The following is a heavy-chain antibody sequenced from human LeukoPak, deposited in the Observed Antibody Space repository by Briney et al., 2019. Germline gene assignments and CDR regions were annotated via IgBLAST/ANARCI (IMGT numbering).Heavy chain of an antibody. D-gene: IGHD6-19*01. V-gene: IGHV3-53*04. CDR2: IYSGGST. J-gene: IGHJ4*02. Sequence: GGSLRLSCAASGFIVSSNYMNLVRQAPGKGLEWVSVIYSGGSTYYADSVKGRFTISRHNSKNTLYLQMNSLRADDTAVYYCARDSSGLSFDYWGQGTLVTVSS. CDR1: GFIVSSNY. CDR3: ARDSSGLSFDY.